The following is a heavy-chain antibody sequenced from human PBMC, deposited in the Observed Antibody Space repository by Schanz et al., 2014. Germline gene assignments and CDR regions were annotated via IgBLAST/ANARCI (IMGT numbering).Heavy chain of an antibody. V-gene: IGHV3-11*04. CDR2: ISNSGTTI. J-gene: IGHJ3*01. D-gene: IGHD3-22*01. CDR3: ARGREVVAKIFDV. CDR1: GFTFSDYY. Sequence: QVQLVESGGGLVKPGGSLRLSCAASGFTFSDYYMSWIRQAPGKGLEWVSYISNSGTTIYYADSVKGRFTISRDNSRKTLYLQMNSLRAEDTAVYFCARGREVVAKIFDVWGQGTMXTVSS.